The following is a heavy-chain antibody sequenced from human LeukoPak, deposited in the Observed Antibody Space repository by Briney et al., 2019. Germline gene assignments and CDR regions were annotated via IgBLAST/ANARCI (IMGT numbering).Heavy chain of an antibody. J-gene: IGHJ4*02. CDR2: IYYSGST. CDR3: ATSAVEYGDYAFDY. D-gene: IGHD4-17*01. CDR1: GGSISSYY. V-gene: IGHV4-59*01. Sequence: PSETLSLTCTVSGGSISSYYWSWIRQPPGKGLEWIGYIYYSGSTNYNPSLKSRVTISVDTSKNQFSLKLSSVTAADTAVYYCATSAVEYGDYAFDYWGQGTLVTVSS.